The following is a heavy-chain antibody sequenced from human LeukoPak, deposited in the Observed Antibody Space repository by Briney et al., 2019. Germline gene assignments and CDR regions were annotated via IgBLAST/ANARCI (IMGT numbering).Heavy chain of an antibody. CDR2: IESGGVS. D-gene: IGHD4/OR15-4a*01. Sequence: SETLSLTCSVSGDSIKSYFWTWVRQAPGKGLEWIAHIESGGVSVYNPSLESRVTMSSDTPSNQFTLRLRSVTAADPAVYSCARRKQICVTMCYYNLDVWGTGTTVTVSS. V-gene: IGHV4-59*08. J-gene: IGHJ6*03. CDR3: ARRKQICVTMCYYNLDV. CDR1: GDSIKSYF.